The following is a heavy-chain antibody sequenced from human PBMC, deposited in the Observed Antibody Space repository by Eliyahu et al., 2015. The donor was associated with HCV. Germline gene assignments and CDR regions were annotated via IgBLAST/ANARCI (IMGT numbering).Heavy chain of an antibody. J-gene: IGHJ4*02. Sequence: EVQLLESGGDFVQPGGSLRLSCVASGFAYLYYGXTWVRQAPGKGLEWVSTISVSDGNTYYADSVKGRFTISRDNSKNTLYLQMNSLKAEDTAVYYCAKDLRGSNIVRYFDYWGQGTLVTVSA. D-gene: IGHD4-23*01. CDR3: AKDLRGSNIVRYFDY. V-gene: IGHV3-23*01. CDR2: ISVSDGNT. CDR1: GFAYLYYG.